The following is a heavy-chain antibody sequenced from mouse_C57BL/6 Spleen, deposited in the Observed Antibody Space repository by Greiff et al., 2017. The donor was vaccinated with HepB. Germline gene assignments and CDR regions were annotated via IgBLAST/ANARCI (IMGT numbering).Heavy chain of an antibody. Sequence: VQLQQSGAELVRPGSSVKLSCKASGYTFTSYWMHWVKQRPIQGLEWIGNIDPSDSETHYNQKFKDKATLTVDKSSSTAYMQLSSLTSEDSAVYYCARTYYGTQYYAMDYWGQGTSVTVSS. D-gene: IGHD2-10*01. CDR3: ARTYYGTQYYAMDY. CDR2: IDPSDSET. V-gene: IGHV1-52*01. CDR1: GYTFTSYW. J-gene: IGHJ4*01.